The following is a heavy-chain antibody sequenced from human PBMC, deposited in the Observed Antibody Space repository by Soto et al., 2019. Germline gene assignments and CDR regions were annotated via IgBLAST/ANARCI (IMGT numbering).Heavy chain of an antibody. D-gene: IGHD2-2*01. Sequence: PGGSLRLSCAASGCTFSNAWMSGVRQAPGKGLEWVGRIKSKTDGGTTDYAAPVKGRFTISRDDSKNTLYLQMNSLKTEDTSVYYCTTDPGGPAFGYCRSTSCRNWFVPWGQGTLVTVSS. CDR2: IKSKTDGGTT. J-gene: IGHJ5*02. V-gene: IGHV3-15*01. CDR1: GCTFSNAW. CDR3: TTDPGGPAFGYCRSTSCRNWFVP.